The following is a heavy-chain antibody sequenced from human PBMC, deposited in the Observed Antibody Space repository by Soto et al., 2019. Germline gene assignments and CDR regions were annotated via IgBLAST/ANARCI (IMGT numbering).Heavy chain of an antibody. D-gene: IGHD4-17*01. V-gene: IGHV4-59*01. J-gene: IGHJ4*02. CDR3: ARVNYGDFYFDY. CDR2: IYYSGST. CDR1: GGSISSYY. Sequence: SETLSLTCTVSGGSISSYYWSWIRQPPGKGLEWIGYIYYSGSTNYNPSLKSRVTISVDTSKNQFSLRLSSVTAADTAVYYCARVNYGDFYFDYWGQGTLVTVSS.